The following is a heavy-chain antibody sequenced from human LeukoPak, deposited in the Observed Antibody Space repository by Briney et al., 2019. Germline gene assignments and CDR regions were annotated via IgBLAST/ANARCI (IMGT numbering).Heavy chain of an antibody. CDR1: GGSISSSSYY. Sequence: SETLSLTCAVSGGSISSSSYYWGWFRQPPGKGLEWIGSIYYSGTTYYNPSLKSRVTQSVDTSNNQFSLKLNSVTAADTAVYYCAREASYDFVDTHAFDYWGQGTLVTVSS. CDR2: IYYSGTT. V-gene: IGHV4-39*07. CDR3: AREASYDFVDTHAFDY. D-gene: IGHD3-3*01. J-gene: IGHJ4*02.